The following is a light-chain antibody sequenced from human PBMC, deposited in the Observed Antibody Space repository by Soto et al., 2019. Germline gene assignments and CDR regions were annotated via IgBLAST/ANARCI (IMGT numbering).Light chain of an antibody. Sequence: DIQMTQSPSSLSASVGDRVTISCRASQDINIYLNWYQQTSGKAPKLLIYAASKLQSGVSSRFSGSAAGRDFTLTINNLQPEDFATYYCQQTDSAPSFGGGTKVEI. CDR1: QDINIY. V-gene: IGKV1-39*01. J-gene: IGKJ4*01. CDR2: AAS. CDR3: QQTDSAPS.